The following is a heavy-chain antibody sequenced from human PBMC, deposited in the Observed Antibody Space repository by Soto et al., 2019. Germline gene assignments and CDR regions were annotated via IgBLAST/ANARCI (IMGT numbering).Heavy chain of an antibody. CDR2: IGISGDT. V-gene: IGHV3-13*04. J-gene: IGHJ4*02. D-gene: IGHD2-15*01. CDR1: GFTFSKFD. CDR3: ARGQEVGAHFFDS. Sequence: GSLRLSCEASGFTFSKFDMHWVRQPTGKGLEWVSTIGISGDTYYAVSVKGRFTISRDNAKNSLPLQMNSLRAGDTALYFCARGQEVGAHFFDSWGQGTQVTVSS.